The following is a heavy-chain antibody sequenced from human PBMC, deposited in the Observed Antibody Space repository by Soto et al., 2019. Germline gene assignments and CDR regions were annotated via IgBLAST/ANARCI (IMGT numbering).Heavy chain of an antibody. D-gene: IGHD2-21*02. CDR1: GGSISGVHYY. V-gene: IGHV4-30-4*01. CDR3: ARDDDGGDRDYYGLDV. Sequence: QVQRQESGPGLVRPSQTLSLTCNVSGGSISGVHYYWAWFRQSPGKGLERIGYVHYSVSLYYNPSLQSRVTMSVETSKNQSSLKLSSVSPADTAVYFWARDDDGGDRDYYGLDVWGQGTTVTVSS. J-gene: IGHJ6*02. CDR2: VHYSVSL.